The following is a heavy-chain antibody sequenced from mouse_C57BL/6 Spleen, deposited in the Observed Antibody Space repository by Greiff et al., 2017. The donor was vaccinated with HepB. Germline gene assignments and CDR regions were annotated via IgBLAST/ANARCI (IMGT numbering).Heavy chain of an antibody. CDR3: ARSLIYDGAPCYAMDY. CDR1: GYTFTSYW. J-gene: IGHJ4*01. V-gene: IGHV1-64*01. Sequence: QVQLQQPGAELVKPGASVKLSCKASGYTFTSYWMHWVKQRPGQGLEWIGMIHPNSGSTNYNEKFKSKATLTVDKSSSTAYMQLSSLTSRDSAVYYCARSLIYDGAPCYAMDYWGQGTSVTVSS. CDR2: IHPNSGST. D-gene: IGHD2-3*01.